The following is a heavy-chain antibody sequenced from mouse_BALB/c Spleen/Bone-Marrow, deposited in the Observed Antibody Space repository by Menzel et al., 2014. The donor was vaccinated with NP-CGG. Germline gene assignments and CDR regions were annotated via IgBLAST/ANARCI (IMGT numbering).Heavy chain of an antibody. V-gene: IGHV1S41*01. J-gene: IGHJ1*01. Sequence: DLVKPGASVKLSCKASGYTFTSYWINWIKQKPGQGLEWIGRIAPGSGSTYYNEMFKGKAILTVDTSSSTAYIQHSSLSSEDSAVYFCARRYFDVWGAATTVTVSS. CDR3: ARRYFDV. CDR2: IAPGSGST. CDR1: GYTFTSYW.